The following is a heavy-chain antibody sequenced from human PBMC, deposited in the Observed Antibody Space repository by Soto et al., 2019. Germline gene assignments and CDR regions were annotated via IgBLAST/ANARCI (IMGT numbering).Heavy chain of an antibody. Sequence: SGPTLVKPTQTLTLTCTFSGFSLSTSGVGVGWIRQSPGKALEWLALIYWDDDKRYRPSLKSRLTITKDTSKNQVVLTMTNMDPVDTATYSCGHFIHYGSGSWPYYFAQWGRGALVTVSS. CDR2: IYWDDDK. D-gene: IGHD3-10*01. CDR1: GFSLSTSGVG. J-gene: IGHJ4*02. V-gene: IGHV2-5*02. CDR3: GHFIHYGSGSWPYYFAQ.